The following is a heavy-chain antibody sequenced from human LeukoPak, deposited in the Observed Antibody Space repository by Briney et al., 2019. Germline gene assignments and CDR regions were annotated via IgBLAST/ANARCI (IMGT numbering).Heavy chain of an antibody. J-gene: IGHJ6*02. CDR1: GGSISSYY. D-gene: IGHD2-2*01. V-gene: IGHV4-59*12. CDR2: IYYSGST. Sequence: SETLSLTCTVYGGSISSYYWSWIRQPPGRGLEWIGYIYYSGSTNYNPSLKSRVTISVDTSKNQFSLKLSSVTAADTAVYYCARDLQDTNCSSTSCYVVQDYGMDVWGQGTTVTVSS. CDR3: ARDLQDTNCSSTSCYVVQDYGMDV.